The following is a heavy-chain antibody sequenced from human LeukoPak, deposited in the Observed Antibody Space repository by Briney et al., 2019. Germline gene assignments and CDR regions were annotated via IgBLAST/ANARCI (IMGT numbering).Heavy chain of an antibody. D-gene: IGHD1-26*01. CDR3: AKDAAIVGATSNFDY. J-gene: IGHJ4*02. CDR1: GFTFSSYA. CDR2: ISGRGGST. V-gene: IGHV3-23*01. Sequence: PGGSLRLSCAASGFTFSSYAMSWVRQAPGKGLEWVSAISGRGGSTYYADSVKGRFTISRDNSKNTLYLQMNSLRAEDTAVYYCAKDAAIVGATSNFDYWGQGTLVTVSS.